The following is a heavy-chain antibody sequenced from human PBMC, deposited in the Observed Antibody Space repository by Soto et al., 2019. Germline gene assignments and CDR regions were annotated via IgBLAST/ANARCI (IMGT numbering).Heavy chain of an antibody. CDR2: IYWDDDK. Sequence: QITLKESGPTLVKPTQTLTLTCTFSGFPLSTSGVGVGWIRQPPGKALEWLALIYWDDDKRYSPSLKSRLTITKDTSKNQVVLTMTNMDPVDTATYYCARDSSGYYGFDYWGQGTLVTVSS. V-gene: IGHV2-5*02. CDR3: ARDSSGYYGFDY. D-gene: IGHD3-22*01. CDR1: GFPLSTSGVG. J-gene: IGHJ4*02.